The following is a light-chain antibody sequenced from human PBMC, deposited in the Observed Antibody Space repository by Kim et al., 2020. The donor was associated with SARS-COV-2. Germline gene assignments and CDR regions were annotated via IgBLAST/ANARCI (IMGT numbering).Light chain of an antibody. CDR2: DVY. CDR3: NSYTSSSTVV. J-gene: IGLJ3*02. Sequence: GQSITISCFGTSSDVGRYNYVSWYQQHPGKVPKLMIYDVYNRPSGVSTRFSCSKSGNTASLTISVLHAEDEADYYCNSYTSSSTVVFGGGTQLTVL. CDR1: SSDVGRYNY. V-gene: IGLV2-14*03.